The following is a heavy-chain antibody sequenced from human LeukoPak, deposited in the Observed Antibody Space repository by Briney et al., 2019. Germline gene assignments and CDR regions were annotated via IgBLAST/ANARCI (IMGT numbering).Heavy chain of an antibody. CDR3: ASDFMVRGVTKPDY. D-gene: IGHD3-10*01. V-gene: IGHV1-2*02. CDR1: GYTFTDYY. CDR2: INPNSGGT. Sequence: ASVKVSCTASGYTFTDYYIHWVRQAPGQGLEWMGWINPNSGGTNYAHKFQGRVTMTRDTSISTAYMELSGLRDDDAAEYYFASDFMVRGVTKPDYWGQGTLVTVSS. J-gene: IGHJ4*02.